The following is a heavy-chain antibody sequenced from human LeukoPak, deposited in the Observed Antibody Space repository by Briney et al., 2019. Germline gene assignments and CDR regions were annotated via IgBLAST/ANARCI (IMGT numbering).Heavy chain of an antibody. D-gene: IGHD4-17*01. CDR3: AKRLLGYADSSPIDY. CDR1: GFTFSSYA. CDR2: ISGIGANT. Sequence: PGGSLRLSCEASGFTFSSYAMSWVRQAPGKGLEWVSGISGIGANTYYADSVRGRFTISRDNSKNTLYQQMNSLRAEDTAVYYCAKRLLGYADSSPIDYWGQGTLVTVSS. V-gene: IGHV3-23*01. J-gene: IGHJ4*02.